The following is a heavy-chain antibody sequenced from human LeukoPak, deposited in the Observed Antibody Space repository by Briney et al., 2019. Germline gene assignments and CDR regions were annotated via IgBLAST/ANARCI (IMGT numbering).Heavy chain of an antibody. CDR1: GFTFSDSY. CDR2: ISSSGATI. J-gene: IGHJ4*02. V-gene: IGHV3-11*04. CDR3: ARTYSSGWSRFDY. Sequence: GGSLRLSCAASGFTFSDSYMSWIRQAPGKGLEWISYISSSGATIYYADSVKGRFTTSRDNAKNSLYLQMNSLRAEDTAVYYCARTYSSGWSRFDYWGQGTLVTVSS. D-gene: IGHD6-19*01.